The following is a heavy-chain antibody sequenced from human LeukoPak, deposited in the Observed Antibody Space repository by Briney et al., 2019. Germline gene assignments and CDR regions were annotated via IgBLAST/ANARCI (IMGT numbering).Heavy chain of an antibody. J-gene: IGHJ6*03. CDR2: INTNTGNP. CDR1: GYTFTSYA. CDR3: ARVPLYGSGSYYTPGAPWGLIDCYYMDV. Sequence: ASVKVSCKASGYTFTSYAMNWVRQAPGQGLEWMGWINTNTGNPTYAQGFTGRFVFSLDTSVSTAYLQISSLKAEDTAVYYCARVPLYGSGSYYTPGAPWGLIDCYYMDVWGKGTTVTVSS. V-gene: IGHV7-4-1*02. D-gene: IGHD3-10*01.